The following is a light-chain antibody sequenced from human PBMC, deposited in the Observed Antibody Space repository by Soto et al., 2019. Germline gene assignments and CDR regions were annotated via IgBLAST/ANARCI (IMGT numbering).Light chain of an antibody. Sequence: DIVMTQSPDSLAVSLGERATINCKSSQSVLYSSNNKNYLAWYQQKPGQPPKLLIYWASTRESWVPDRFSGSGFGTDFTLTISSLQAEDVAVYYCQQYYSTPWTFGQGTKVEIK. CDR1: QSVLYSSNNKNY. V-gene: IGKV4-1*01. J-gene: IGKJ1*01. CDR3: QQYYSTPWT. CDR2: WAS.